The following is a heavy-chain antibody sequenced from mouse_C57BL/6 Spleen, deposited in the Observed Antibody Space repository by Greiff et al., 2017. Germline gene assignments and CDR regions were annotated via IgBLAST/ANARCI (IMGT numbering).Heavy chain of an antibody. Sequence: EVNVVESGGGLVKPGGSLKLSCAASGFTFSDYGMHWVRQAPEKGLEWVAYISSGSSTIYYADTVKGRFTISRDNAKKTLFLQMTSLRSDDTAMYYCARVGYYAMDYWGQGTSVTVSS. J-gene: IGHJ4*01. V-gene: IGHV5-17*01. CDR2: ISSGSSTI. CDR1: GFTFSDYG. CDR3: ARVGYYAMDY.